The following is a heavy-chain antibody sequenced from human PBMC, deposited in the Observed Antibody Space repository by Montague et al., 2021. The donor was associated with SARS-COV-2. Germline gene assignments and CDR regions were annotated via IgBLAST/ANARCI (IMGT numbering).Heavy chain of an antibody. D-gene: IGHD6-19*01. CDR2: IYGXXXE. CDR1: GFSLNTPEVA. J-gene: IGHJ4*02. Sequence: PALVKPTQTLTLTCTFSGFSLNTPEVAVGWIRQPPGKALEWLALIYGXXXERYGPSLQSRLTITRDTSKSQVVLTMTNMDPVDTATYYCAHRFAGCFDYWGQGILVTVSS. V-gene: IGHV2-5*05. CDR3: AHRFAGCFDY.